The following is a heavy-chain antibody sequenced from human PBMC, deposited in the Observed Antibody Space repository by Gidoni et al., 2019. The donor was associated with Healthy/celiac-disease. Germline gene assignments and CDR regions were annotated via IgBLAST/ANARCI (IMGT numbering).Heavy chain of an antibody. V-gene: IGHV5-10-1*01. D-gene: IGHD6-6*01. CDR1: GYLFTTYW. CDR3: ARHATPLAAPDY. CDR2: IDPSDSYT. J-gene: IGHJ4*02. Sequence: EVQLVQSGAEVKKPGESLRISCKGSGYLFTTYWIPWVRQMPGKGLEWMGRIDPSDSYTNYSPSFQGHVTISADKSISTAYLQWSSLKASDTAMYYCARHATPLAAPDYWGQGTLVTVSS.